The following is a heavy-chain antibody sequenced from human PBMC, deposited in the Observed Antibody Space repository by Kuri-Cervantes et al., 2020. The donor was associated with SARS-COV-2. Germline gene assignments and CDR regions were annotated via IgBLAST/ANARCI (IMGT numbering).Heavy chain of an antibody. CDR1: GFTFSSYW. CDR2: IKQDGSEK. CDR3: ARDRHLAAAGHFDY. V-gene: IGHV3-7*05. J-gene: IGHJ4*02. Sequence: GGSLRLSCAASGFTFSSYWMSWVRQAPGKGLEWVANIKQDGSEKYYVDSVKGRFTISRDNAKNSLYLQMNSLRAEDTAVYYCARDRHLAAAGHFDYWDQGTLVTVSS. D-gene: IGHD6-25*01.